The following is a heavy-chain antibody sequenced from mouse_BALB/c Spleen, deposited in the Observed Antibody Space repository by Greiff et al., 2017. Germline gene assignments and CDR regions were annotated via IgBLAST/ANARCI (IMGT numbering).Heavy chain of an antibody. CDR3: AITGTGERFAY. CDR2: ISNGGGST. D-gene: IGHD4-1*01. CDR1: GFTFSSYT. Sequence: EVQLVESGGGLVQPGGSLKLSCAASGFTFSSYTMSWVRQTPEKRLEWVAYISNGGGSTYYPDTVKGRFTISRDNAKNTLYLQMSSLKSEDTAMYYCAITGTGERFAYWGQGTLVTVSA. J-gene: IGHJ3*01. V-gene: IGHV5-12-2*01.